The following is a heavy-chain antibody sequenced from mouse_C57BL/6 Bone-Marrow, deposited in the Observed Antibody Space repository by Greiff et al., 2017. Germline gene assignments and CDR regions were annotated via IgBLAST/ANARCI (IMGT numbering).Heavy chain of an antibody. V-gene: IGHV1-59*01. D-gene: IGHD1-1*01. CDR3: ARSNYYGSSYWYFDV. J-gene: IGHJ1*03. Sequence: VQLQQPGAELARPGTSVKLSCKASGYTFTSYWMHWVKQRPGQGLEWIGVIDPSDSYTNYNQKFKGKATLTVDTSSSTAYMQLSSLTSEDSAVYYCARSNYYGSSYWYFDVWGTGTTVTVSS. CDR1: GYTFTSYW. CDR2: IDPSDSYT.